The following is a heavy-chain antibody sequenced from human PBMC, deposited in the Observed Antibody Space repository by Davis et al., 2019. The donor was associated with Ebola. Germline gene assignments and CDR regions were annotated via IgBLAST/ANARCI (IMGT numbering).Heavy chain of an antibody. CDR2: ISSSGSTI. Sequence: GESLKISCAASGFTFSSYSMNWVRQAPGKGLEWVSYISSSGSTIYYADSVKGRFTISRDNAKNSLYLQMNSLRAEDTAVYYCARSDITMVQGVLYYYYGMDVWGQGTTVTVSS. J-gene: IGHJ6*02. CDR3: ARSDITMVQGVLYYYYGMDV. V-gene: IGHV3-48*04. D-gene: IGHD3-10*01. CDR1: GFTFSSYS.